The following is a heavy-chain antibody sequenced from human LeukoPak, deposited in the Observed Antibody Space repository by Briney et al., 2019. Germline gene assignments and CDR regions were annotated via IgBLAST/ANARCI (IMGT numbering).Heavy chain of an antibody. D-gene: IGHD2-15*01. CDR1: EFTISRYW. Sequence: GGSLRLSCVDSEFTISRYWMHWVRQAPGEGLVWVSRINIDGSTTDYADSVKGRFGISRDNAKNTLYLQMNSLRVEDTAIYYCARDLAGARDKWGQGTLVTVSS. J-gene: IGHJ4*02. CDR3: ARDLAGARDK. CDR2: INIDGSTT. V-gene: IGHV3-74*01.